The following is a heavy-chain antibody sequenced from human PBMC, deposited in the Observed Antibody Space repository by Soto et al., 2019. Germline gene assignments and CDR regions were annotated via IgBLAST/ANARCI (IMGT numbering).Heavy chain of an antibody. J-gene: IGHJ4*02. V-gene: IGHV3-33*01. Sequence: QVQLVESGGGVVQPGRSLGLSCAASGFTFRIYGMHWFRQAPGKGLEWVAVIFYDGSKEYYADSVKGRFTISRDNSKNTLFFQMNTLRAEDTAVYYCARYIRSTYFDSWGQGTLVTVSS. CDR3: ARYIRSTYFDS. D-gene: IGHD3-10*02. CDR1: GFTFRIYG. CDR2: IFYDGSKE.